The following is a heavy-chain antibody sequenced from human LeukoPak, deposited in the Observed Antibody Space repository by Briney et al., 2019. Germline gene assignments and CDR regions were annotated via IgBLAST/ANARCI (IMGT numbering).Heavy chain of an antibody. CDR2: INPSGGST. J-gene: IGHJ4*02. Sequence: ASVKVSCKASGYTFTSYYMHWVRQAPGQGLEWMGIINPSGGSTSYAQKFQGRVTMTRDTSTSTVYMELSSLRSEDTAVYYCARARRTAAAGTGPSYGTLPDYWGQGTLVTVSS. CDR3: ARARRTAAAGTGPSYGTLPDY. CDR1: GYTFTSYY. V-gene: IGHV1-46*01. D-gene: IGHD6-13*01.